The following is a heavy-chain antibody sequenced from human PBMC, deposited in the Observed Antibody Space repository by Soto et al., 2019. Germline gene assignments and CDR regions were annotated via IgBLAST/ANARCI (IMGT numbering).Heavy chain of an antibody. J-gene: IGHJ4*02. CDR2: ISGSGGST. D-gene: IGHD2-8*01. Sequence: GGSLRLSCAASGFTFSSYAMSWVRQAPGKGLEWVSAISGSGGSTYYADSVKGRFTISRDNSKNTLYLQMNSLRAEDTAVYYCAKAGVYCTNGVCPTDYWGQGTLVTVSS. V-gene: IGHV3-23*01. CDR1: GFTFSSYA. CDR3: AKAGVYCTNGVCPTDY.